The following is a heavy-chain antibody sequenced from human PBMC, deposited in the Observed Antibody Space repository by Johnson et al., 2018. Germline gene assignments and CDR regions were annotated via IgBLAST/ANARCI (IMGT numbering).Heavy chain of an antibody. CDR3: ARQGRDWSYFFHQ. Sequence: QVQLQESGPGLLKPSETLSLTCTVSGASLISATYYWAWIRQTPEKGLEWIASTYYCVNSYYNPSLESRVAIPVDPAKSQFSLELSSVTAADTAVYYCARQGRDWSYFFHQWGQGTQVTVSS. D-gene: IGHD3-9*01. J-gene: IGHJ4*02. V-gene: IGHV4-39*01. CDR2: TYYCVNS. CDR1: GASLISATYY.